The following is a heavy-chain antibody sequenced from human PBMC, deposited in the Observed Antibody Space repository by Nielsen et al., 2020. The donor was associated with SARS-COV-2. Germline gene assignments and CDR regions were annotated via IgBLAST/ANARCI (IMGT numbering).Heavy chain of an antibody. CDR2: ISAYNGNT. J-gene: IGHJ3*02. CDR3: ARRVGPTRNDAFDI. V-gene: IGHV1-18*01. Sequence: ASVKVSCKASGYTFTSYGISWVRQAPGQGLEWMGWISAYNGNTNYAQKLQGRVTMTTDTSTSTAYMELRSLKSDDTAVYYCARRVGPTRNDAFDIWGQGTMVTVSS. CDR1: GYTFTSYG. D-gene: IGHD1-26*01.